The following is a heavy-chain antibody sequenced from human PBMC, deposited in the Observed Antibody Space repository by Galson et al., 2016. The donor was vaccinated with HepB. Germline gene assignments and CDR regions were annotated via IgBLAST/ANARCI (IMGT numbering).Heavy chain of an antibody. CDR3: ARGHGGDIEVGPLSTQPTNWHYGTSFLDY. Sequence: SETLSLTCAVYGGSFSAYYWSWIRQPPGKGLEWIGEINRSGSTNYNPSLKSRVAISVDTSKTQFSLKLSSVTAADTAVYYCARGHGGDIEVGPLSTQPTNWHYGTSFLDYWGQGALVTVSS. J-gene: IGHJ4*02. V-gene: IGHV4-34*01. CDR1: GGSFSAYY. CDR2: INRSGST. D-gene: IGHD2-2*01.